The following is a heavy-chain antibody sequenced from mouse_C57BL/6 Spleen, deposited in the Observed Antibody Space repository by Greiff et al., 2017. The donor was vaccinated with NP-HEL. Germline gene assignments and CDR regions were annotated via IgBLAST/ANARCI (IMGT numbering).Heavy chain of an antibody. CDR2: ISYDGSN. D-gene: IGHD2-4*01. CDR3: AREMISRYFDV. CDR1: GYSITSGYY. J-gene: IGHJ1*03. V-gene: IGHV3-6*01. Sequence: EVQLVESGPGLVKPSPSLSLTCSVTGYSITSGYYWNWIRQFPGNKLEWMGYISYDGSNNYNPSLKNRISITRDTSKNQFFLKLNSVTTEDTATYYCAREMISRYFDVWGTGTTVTVSS.